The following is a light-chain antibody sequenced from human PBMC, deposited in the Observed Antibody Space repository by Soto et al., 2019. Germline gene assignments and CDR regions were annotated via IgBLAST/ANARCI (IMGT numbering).Light chain of an antibody. CDR3: QQYGSSPIT. J-gene: IGKJ5*01. V-gene: IGKV3-20*01. Sequence: EIVLTQSPGTLSLSPGERATLSCRASQSVTSSYLAWYQQKPGQAPRLLIYGASSRATGIPDRFSGSGSGKDFTLTISRLEPEDFAVYYCQQYGSSPITFGQGTRLDIK. CDR1: QSVTSSY. CDR2: GAS.